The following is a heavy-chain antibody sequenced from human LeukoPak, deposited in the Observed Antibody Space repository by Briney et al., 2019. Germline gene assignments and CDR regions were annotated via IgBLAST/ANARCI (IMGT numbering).Heavy chain of an antibody. CDR2: INHSGST. V-gene: IGHV4-34*01. CDR3: ATKPIAAARY. CDR1: GGSFSGYY. D-gene: IGHD6-25*01. Sequence: SETLSLTCAVYGGSFSGYYWSWIRQPPGKGLEWIGEINHSGSTNYNPSLKSRVTISVDTSKNQFSLKLSSVTAADTAVYYCATKPIAAARYWGQGTLVTVSS. J-gene: IGHJ4*02.